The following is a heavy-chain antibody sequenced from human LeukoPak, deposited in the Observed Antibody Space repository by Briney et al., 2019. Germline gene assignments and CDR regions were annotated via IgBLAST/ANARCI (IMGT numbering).Heavy chain of an antibody. CDR3: ARVGRWITMVRGAHGYFDL. J-gene: IGHJ2*01. V-gene: IGHV3-11*04. Sequence: GGSLRLSCTASGFTFSDYYMSWIRQAPGKGLEWVSYISSSGSTIYYADSVKGRFTISRDNAKNSLYLQMNSLRAEDTAVYYCARVGRWITMVRGAHGYFDLWGRGTLVTVSS. CDR2: ISSSGSTI. CDR1: GFTFSDYY. D-gene: IGHD3-10*01.